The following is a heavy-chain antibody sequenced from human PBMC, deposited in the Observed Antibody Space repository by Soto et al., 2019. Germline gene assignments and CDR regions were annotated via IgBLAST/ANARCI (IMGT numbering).Heavy chain of an antibody. CDR3: TTEISSFSLADYYYYYYMDV. D-gene: IGHD6-6*01. Sequence: EVQLVESGGGLVKPGGSLRLSCAASGFTFSNAWMSWVRQAPGKGLEWVGRIKSKTDGGTTDYAAPVKGRFTISRDDSKNTLYLQMNSLKTEDTAVYYCTTEISSFSLADYYYYYYMDVWGKGTTVTVSS. J-gene: IGHJ6*03. CDR1: GFTFSNAW. CDR2: IKSKTDGGTT. V-gene: IGHV3-15*01.